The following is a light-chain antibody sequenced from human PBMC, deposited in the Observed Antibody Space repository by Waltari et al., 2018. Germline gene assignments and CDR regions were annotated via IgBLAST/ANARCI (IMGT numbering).Light chain of an antibody. CDR3: CSYEGSYSMV. Sequence: QSALTQPRSVSGSPGQSVTIACTGTSRHVGGYDFVSWYQQNPGKAPKLMIYDVNMRPSGVPDRFSGSKSGNTASLTISGLQAEDEADYYCCSYEGSYSMVFGGGTRLTVL. V-gene: IGLV2-11*01. CDR2: DVN. CDR1: SRHVGGYDF. J-gene: IGLJ2*01.